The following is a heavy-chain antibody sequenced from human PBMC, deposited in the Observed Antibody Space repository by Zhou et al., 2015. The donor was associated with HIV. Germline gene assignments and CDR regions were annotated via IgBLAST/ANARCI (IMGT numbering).Heavy chain of an antibody. CDR3: ARGGGSGWYY. Sequence: QVQLVQSGAEVKKAGASVKVSCRASGYSFDNFIIDWVRQAPGQGLEWMGWISPYNGRTNYAQDFQGRVTMTTDISASTAYLELKNLRSDDAAVYYCARGGGSGWYYWGQGTLVTVSS. CDR2: ISPYNGRT. J-gene: IGHJ4*02. V-gene: IGHV1-18*04. CDR1: GYSFDNFI. D-gene: IGHD6-19*01.